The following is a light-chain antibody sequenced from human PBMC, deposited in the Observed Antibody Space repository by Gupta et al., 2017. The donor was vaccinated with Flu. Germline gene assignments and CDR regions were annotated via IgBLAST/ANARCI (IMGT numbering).Light chain of an antibody. V-gene: IGLV1-51*01. J-gene: IGLJ3*02. CDR3: GTWDNSLNAWV. CDR1: SSNIGNNF. CDR2: DNN. Sequence: QSVLTQPPSVSAAPGQKVTISCSGSSSNIGNNFVSWYQHLPGTAPNLLIYDNNKRPSGILDRFSGSKSGTSATLGITGLQTGDEADYYCGTWDNSLNAWVFGGGTKLTVL.